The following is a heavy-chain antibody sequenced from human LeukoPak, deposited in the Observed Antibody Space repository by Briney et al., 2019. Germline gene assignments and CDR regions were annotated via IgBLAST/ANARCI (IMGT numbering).Heavy chain of an antibody. D-gene: IGHD3-3*01. J-gene: IGHJ4*02. V-gene: IGHV4-38-2*02. CDR2: IYHSGST. CDR1: GYSISSGYY. CDR3: ARRHYDFWSGYPIDY. Sequence: SETLSLTCTVSGYSISSGYYWGWIRQPPGKGLEWIGSIYHSGSTYYNPSLKSRVTISVDTSKNQFSLKLSSVTAADTAVYYCARRHYDFWSGYPIDYWGQGTLVTVSS.